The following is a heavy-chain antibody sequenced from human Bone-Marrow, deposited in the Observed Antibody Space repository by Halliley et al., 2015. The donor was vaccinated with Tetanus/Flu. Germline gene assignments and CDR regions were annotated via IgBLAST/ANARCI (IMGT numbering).Heavy chain of an antibody. Sequence: TLSLTCTVSGGSLSSGTYDWGWIRQPPGKGLEWIGTFYYSGSTYYNPSLRSRVTISVDTSKNQFSLKLSSVTAADRAVYYCARGLGMDVWGQGTTVTVSS. J-gene: IGHJ6*02. V-gene: IGHV4-39*01. CDR1: GGSLSSGTYD. CDR2: FYYSGST. CDR3: ARGLGMDV.